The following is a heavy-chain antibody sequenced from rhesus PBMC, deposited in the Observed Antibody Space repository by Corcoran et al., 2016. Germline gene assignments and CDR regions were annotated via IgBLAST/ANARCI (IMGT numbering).Heavy chain of an antibody. CDR3: ARYSGSYYRDY. CDR1: GGSISNNY. V-gene: IGHV4-173*01. Sequence: QLQLQESGPGLVKPSETLSLTCTVSGGSISNNYWSWIRQPPGKGLEWIERISGSGGRTDYNPSLKSRVTISTDTSKNQFSLKLNSVTAADTAIYYCARYSGSYYRDYWGQGVLVTVSS. D-gene: IGHD3-16*01. CDR2: ISGSGGRT. J-gene: IGHJ4*01.